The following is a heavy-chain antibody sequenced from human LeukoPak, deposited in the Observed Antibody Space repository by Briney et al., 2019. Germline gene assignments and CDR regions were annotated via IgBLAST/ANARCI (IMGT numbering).Heavy chain of an antibody. J-gene: IGHJ6*02. Sequence: ASVKVSCKASGYTFTTYAMHWVRQAPGQRLEWMGWINAGNGNTKYSQKSQGRVTITRDTSASTAYMELSSLRSEDTAVYYCATEEVLEWPYYYYGMGVWGQGTTVTVSS. CDR1: GYTFTTYA. CDR3: ATEEVLEWPYYYYGMGV. D-gene: IGHD3-3*01. V-gene: IGHV1-3*01. CDR2: INAGNGNT.